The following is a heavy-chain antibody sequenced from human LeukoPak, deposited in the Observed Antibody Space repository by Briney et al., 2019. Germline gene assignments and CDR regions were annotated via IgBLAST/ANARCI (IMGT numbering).Heavy chain of an antibody. CDR1: GYRFITYG. D-gene: IGHD3-10*01. CDR3: ARDVFEGFGERVIDAFDL. CDR2: ISAYNGNT. J-gene: IGHJ3*01. V-gene: IGHV1-18*01. Sequence: ASMTVSCKASGYRFITYGLSWVRQAPGQGLEWMGCISAYNGNTNFAPKLQGRVTMTADTSTSTAYMELRSLRSDDTAVYYCARDVFEGFGERVIDAFDLWGQGTMVTVSS.